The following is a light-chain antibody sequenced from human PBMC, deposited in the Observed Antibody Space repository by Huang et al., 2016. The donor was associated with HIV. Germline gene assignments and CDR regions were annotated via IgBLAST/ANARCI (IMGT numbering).Light chain of an antibody. V-gene: IGKV4-1*01. CDR3: QQYYSLPLT. CDR2: CAS. CDR1: RSLLYSSNSKTY. J-gene: IGKJ4*01. Sequence: DIVMTQSPDSLAVSLGERATINCKSNRSLLYSSNSKTYLAWYKQRPGQPPNLLIYCASTREAGVPDSFSGSGSWTDFTLTITSLQAEDVAIYYCQQYYSLPLTFGGGTKVEIK.